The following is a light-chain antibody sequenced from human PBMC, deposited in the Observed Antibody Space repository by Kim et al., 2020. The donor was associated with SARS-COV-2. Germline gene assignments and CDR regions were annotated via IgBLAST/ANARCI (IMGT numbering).Light chain of an antibody. Sequence: VSPEQTASLTCSGDKLGDKYTCWYQQTPGQSPVLVFYEDSKRPSGIPERFSGSNSGNTATLTLSGTQAMDEADYYCQAWDSSTWVFGGGTQLTVL. CDR1: KLGDKY. CDR3: QAWDSSTWV. V-gene: IGLV3-1*01. J-gene: IGLJ3*02. CDR2: EDS.